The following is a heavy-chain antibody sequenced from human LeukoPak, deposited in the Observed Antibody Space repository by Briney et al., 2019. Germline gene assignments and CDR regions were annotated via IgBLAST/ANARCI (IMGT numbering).Heavy chain of an antibody. Sequence: PSETLSLTCTVSGGSISSSSCYWGWIRQPPGKGLEWIGSIYYSGSTYYNPSLKSRVTISVDTSKNQFSLKLSSVTAADTAVYYCAGDIVGAHNFDYWGQGTLVTVSS. CDR3: AGDIVGAHNFDY. CDR2: IYYSGST. J-gene: IGHJ4*02. V-gene: IGHV4-39*07. CDR1: GGSISSSSCY. D-gene: IGHD1-26*01.